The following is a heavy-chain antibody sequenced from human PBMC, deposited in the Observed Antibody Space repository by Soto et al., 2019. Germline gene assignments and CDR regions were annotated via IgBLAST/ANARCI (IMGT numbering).Heavy chain of an antibody. CDR2: IKYDGSEQ. J-gene: IGHJ3*01. Sequence: GGSLRLSCAASGFTFTKYWMNWVRQAPGTGLEWVANIKYDGSEQYYVDSVKGRFTISRDNAKNSLYLQMSSLSAEDTAVYFCARELERYDAFDAWGQGTKVTVSS. V-gene: IGHV3-7*01. D-gene: IGHD1-1*01. CDR3: ARELERYDAFDA. CDR1: GFTFTKYW.